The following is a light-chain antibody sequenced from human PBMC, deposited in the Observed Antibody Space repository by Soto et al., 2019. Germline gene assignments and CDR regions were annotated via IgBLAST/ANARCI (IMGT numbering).Light chain of an antibody. CDR3: QQYGSSPPIT. V-gene: IGKV3-20*01. Sequence: EIGFTQSPCTLSLSPGEGASLSCRASQAISGNYLAWYQHKPGQAPRLLMYGASSRATGIPDRFSGSGSGTDFTLTISRLEPEDFAVYYCQQYGSSPPITFGQGTRLEIK. J-gene: IGKJ5*01. CDR2: GAS. CDR1: QAISGNY.